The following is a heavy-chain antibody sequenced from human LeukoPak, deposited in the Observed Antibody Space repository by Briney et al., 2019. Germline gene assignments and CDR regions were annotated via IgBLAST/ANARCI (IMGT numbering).Heavy chain of an antibody. CDR3: AKPALIVVVVAATYDAFDI. D-gene: IGHD2-15*01. V-gene: IGHV3-23*01. CDR2: ISGSGGST. J-gene: IGHJ3*02. Sequence: HPGGSLRLSCAASGFTFSGYAMSWVRQAPGKGLEWVSAISGSGGSTYYADSVKGRFTISRDNSKNTLYLQMNSLRAEDTAVYYCAKPALIVVVVAATYDAFDIWGQGTMVTVSS. CDR1: GFTFSGYA.